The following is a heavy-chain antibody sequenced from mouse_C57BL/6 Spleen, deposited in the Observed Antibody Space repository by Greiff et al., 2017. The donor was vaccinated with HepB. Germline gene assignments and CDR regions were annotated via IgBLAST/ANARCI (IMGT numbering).Heavy chain of an antibody. Sequence: VKLMESGAELAKPGASVKLSCKASGYTFTSYWMHWVKQRPGQGLEWIGYINPSSGYTKYNQKFKDKATLTADKSSSTAYMQLSSLTYEDSAVYYCARGDTTVVEGGDYWGQGTTLTVSS. J-gene: IGHJ2*01. D-gene: IGHD1-1*01. CDR3: ARGDTTVVEGGDY. CDR1: GYTFTSYW. CDR2: INPSSGYT. V-gene: IGHV1-7*01.